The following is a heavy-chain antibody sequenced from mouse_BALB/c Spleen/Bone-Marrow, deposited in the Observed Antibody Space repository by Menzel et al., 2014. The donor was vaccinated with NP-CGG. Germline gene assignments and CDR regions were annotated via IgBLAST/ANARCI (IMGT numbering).Heavy chain of an antibody. Sequence: LVESGAELVKPGASVRLSCKAFGYSFTTYWIHWVKQRPGQGLEWIGEINPSNGRTNYNEKFKSKATLTVDKSSSTAYMQLSSLTSEDSAVYYCARYDGPAWFAYWGQGTLVTVSA. CDR1: GYSFTTYW. D-gene: IGHD2-3*01. CDR3: ARYDGPAWFAY. J-gene: IGHJ3*01. CDR2: INPSNGRT. V-gene: IGHV1S81*02.